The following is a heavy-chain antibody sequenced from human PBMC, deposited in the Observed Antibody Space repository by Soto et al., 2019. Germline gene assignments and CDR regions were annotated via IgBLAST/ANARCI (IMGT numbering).Heavy chain of an antibody. V-gene: IGHV1-18*01. Sequence: GASVKVSCKASGYTFTSYGISWVRQAPGQGLEWMGWISAYNGNTNYAQKLQGRVTMTTDTSTSTAYMELRSLRSDDTAVYYCARDQKQQLVHNYYGMGVWGQGTTVTVSS. CDR3: ARDQKQQLVHNYYGMGV. CDR1: GYTFTSYG. J-gene: IGHJ6*02. CDR2: ISAYNGNT. D-gene: IGHD6-13*01.